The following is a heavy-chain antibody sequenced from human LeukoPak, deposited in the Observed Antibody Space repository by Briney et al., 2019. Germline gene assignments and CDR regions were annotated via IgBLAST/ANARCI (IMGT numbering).Heavy chain of an antibody. D-gene: IGHD2-2*01. CDR1: GYTFTGHY. V-gene: IGHV1-2*02. CDR2: INSNTGGT. CDR3: ARVSTYGCSSTTCLVFDI. Sequence: ASVKVSCKASGYTFTGHYIHWVRQAPGQGLEWMGWINSNTGGTNYAQKFQGRVTMTRDTSVSTAYMEVSRLTSDDAAVYYCARVSTYGCSSTTCLVFDIWGQGTVVTVSS. J-gene: IGHJ3*02.